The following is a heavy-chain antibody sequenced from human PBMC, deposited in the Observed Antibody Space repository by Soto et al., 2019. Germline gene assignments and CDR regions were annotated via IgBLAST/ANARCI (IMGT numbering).Heavy chain of an antibody. CDR2: IKGGSSGGAV. CDR1: GFTFSSAW. Sequence: EVQLVESGGGLVEPGGSLSLSCAASGFTFSSAWMSWLRQAPGKGLEWVGRIKGGSSGGAVDYAAPVRGRFTISRDDSRNTVYLQMNSLKTEDTAVYYCQWEYYYYFMDVWGKGTTVTVSS. CDR3: QWEYYYYFMDV. D-gene: IGHD1-26*01. J-gene: IGHJ6*03. V-gene: IGHV3-15*01.